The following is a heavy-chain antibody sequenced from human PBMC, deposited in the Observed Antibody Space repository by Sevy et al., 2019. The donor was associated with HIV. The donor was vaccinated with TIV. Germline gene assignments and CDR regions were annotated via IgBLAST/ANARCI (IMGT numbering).Heavy chain of an antibody. J-gene: IGHJ6*02. CDR3: ARDRTIAVAGMDV. CDR1: GFTFSSYS. Sequence: GGSLKLSCAASGFTFSSYSMNWVRQAPGKGLEWFSSISSSISYIYNADPGKGRFTISRDNAKNSLYLQMNSLRAEDTAVYYCARDRTIAVAGMDVWGQGTTVTVSS. D-gene: IGHD6-19*01. CDR2: ISSSISYI. V-gene: IGHV3-21*01.